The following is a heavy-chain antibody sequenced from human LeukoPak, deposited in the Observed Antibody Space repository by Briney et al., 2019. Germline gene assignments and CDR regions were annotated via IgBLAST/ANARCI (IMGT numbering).Heavy chain of an antibody. V-gene: IGHV4-39*07. CDR3: ARESRITGTTAPRGFDY. CDR1: GGSISSSSYY. D-gene: IGHD1-7*01. J-gene: IGHJ4*02. Sequence: SETLSLTCTVSGGSISSSSYYWGWIRQPPGKGLEWIGSIYYSGSTNYNPSLKSRVTISVDTSKNQFSLKLSSVTAADTAVYYCARESRITGTTAPRGFDYWGQGTLVTVSS. CDR2: IYYSGST.